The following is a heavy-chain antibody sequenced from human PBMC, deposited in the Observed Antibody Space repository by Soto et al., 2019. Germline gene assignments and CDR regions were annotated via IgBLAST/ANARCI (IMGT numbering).Heavy chain of an antibody. CDR1: GGSISSSSYY. V-gene: IGHV4-39*01. Sequence: SETLSLTCTVSGGSISSSSYYWGWIRQPPGKGLEWIGSIYYSGSTYYNPSLKSRVTISVDTSKNQFSLKLSSVTAADTAVYYCARGIVLMVYAIDWFAPWGQGTLVTVSS. J-gene: IGHJ5*02. CDR3: ARGIVLMVYAIDWFAP. CDR2: IYYSGST. D-gene: IGHD2-8*01.